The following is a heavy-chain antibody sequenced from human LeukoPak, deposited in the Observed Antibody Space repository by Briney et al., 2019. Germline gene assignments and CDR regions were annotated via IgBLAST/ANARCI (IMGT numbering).Heavy chain of an antibody. V-gene: IGHV4-59*12. J-gene: IGHJ5*02. CDR3: ARGRLGVYWFDP. D-gene: IGHD3-16*01. Sequence: SETLSLTCTVSGGSISSYYWSWIRQPPGKGLEWIGYIYYSGSTNYNPSLKSRVTISVDTSKNQFSLKLSSVTAADTAVYYCARGRLGVYWFDPWGQGTLVTVSS. CDR2: IYYSGST. CDR1: GGSISSYY.